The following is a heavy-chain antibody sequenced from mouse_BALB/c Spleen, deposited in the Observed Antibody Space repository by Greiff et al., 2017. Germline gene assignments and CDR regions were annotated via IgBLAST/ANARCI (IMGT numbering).Heavy chain of an antibody. V-gene: IGHV5-6-5*01. CDR2: ISSGGST. J-gene: IGHJ4*01. D-gene: IGHD2-3*01. Sequence: EVKLVESGGGLVKPGGSLKLSCAASGFTLSSYAMSWVRQTPEKRLEWVASISSGGSTYYPDSVKGRFTISRDNARNILYLQMSSLRSEDTAMYYCARAGYSYAMDYWGQGTSVTVSS. CDR3: ARAGYSYAMDY. CDR1: GFTLSSYA.